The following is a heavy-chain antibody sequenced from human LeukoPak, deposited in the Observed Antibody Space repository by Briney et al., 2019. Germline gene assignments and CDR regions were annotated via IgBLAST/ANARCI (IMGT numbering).Heavy chain of an antibody. V-gene: IGHV3-11*04. J-gene: IGHJ6*03. Sequence: PGGSLRLSCAASGFTFTDYYMSWIRQAPGKGLEWVSYISSSSSTKYYADSMKGRFTISRDNAKNSLYLQMNSLRAEDTAVYYCARGDPENYYYYYMDVWGKGTTVTVSS. D-gene: IGHD2-21*02. CDR2: ISSSSSTK. CDR3: ARGDPENYYYYYMDV. CDR1: GFTFTDYY.